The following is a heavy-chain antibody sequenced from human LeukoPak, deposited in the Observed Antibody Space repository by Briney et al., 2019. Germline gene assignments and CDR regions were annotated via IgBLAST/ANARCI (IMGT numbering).Heavy chain of an antibody. CDR3: AKVDV. Sequence: PGRSLRLSCAASGFIFDDYAMHWVRQAPGKGLEWVSGISWNSGSIDYADSVKGRFTISRDNAKNSVFLQMNSLRVEDTAVYYCAKVDVWGQGTTVTVSS. CDR1: GFIFDDYA. J-gene: IGHJ6*02. V-gene: IGHV3-9*01. CDR2: ISWNSGSI.